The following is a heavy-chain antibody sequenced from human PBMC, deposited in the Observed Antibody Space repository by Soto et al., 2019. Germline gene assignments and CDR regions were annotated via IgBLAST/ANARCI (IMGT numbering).Heavy chain of an antibody. CDR1: GGPVRDAFSY. J-gene: IGHJ3*02. Sequence: PSETLSLTCTVSGGPVRDAFSYWTWIRQPPGKGPEWMGYLSYTGSTYYNPSLRNRVTISVDESSNLLSLRLSSVTAADTAVYYCARELEGGVFDIWGRGTLVTVSS. CDR3: ARELEGGVFDI. D-gene: IGHD2-8*02. CDR2: LSYTGST. V-gene: IGHV4-30-4*01.